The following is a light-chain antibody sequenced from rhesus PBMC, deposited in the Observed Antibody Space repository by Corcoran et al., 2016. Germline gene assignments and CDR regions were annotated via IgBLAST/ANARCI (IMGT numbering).Light chain of an antibody. Sequence: DIQMTQSPSSLSASVGDRVTITCRASENIYNYLNWYHQQPGKAPKLLIYKASTLQSGVPSRFSGSGSGTDYSFTISSLQSADVATYYCQHTYGTPYSFGQGTKVEIK. CDR1: ENIYNY. CDR3: QHTYGTPYS. J-gene: IGKJ2*01. CDR2: KAS. V-gene: IGKV1-74*01.